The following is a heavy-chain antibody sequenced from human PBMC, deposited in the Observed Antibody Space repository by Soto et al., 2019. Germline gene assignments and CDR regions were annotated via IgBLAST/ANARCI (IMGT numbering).Heavy chain of an antibody. CDR3: AIKRHDDFWSGSPYYYYGMDV. J-gene: IGHJ6*02. CDR1: GGTFSSYA. D-gene: IGHD3-3*01. V-gene: IGHV1-69*12. Sequence: QVQLVQSGAEVKKPGSSVKVSYKASGGTFSSYAISWVRQAPGQGLEWMGGIIPIFGTANYAQKFQGRVTITADESTSTAYMELSSLRSEDTAVYYCAIKRHDDFWSGSPYYYYGMDVWGQGTTVTVSS. CDR2: IIPIFGTA.